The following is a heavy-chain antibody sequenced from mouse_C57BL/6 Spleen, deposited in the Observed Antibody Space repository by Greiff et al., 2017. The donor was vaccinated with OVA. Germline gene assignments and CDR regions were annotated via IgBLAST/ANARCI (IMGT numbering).Heavy chain of an antibody. J-gene: IGHJ3*01. CDR1: GFTFSDAW. CDR2: IRNKANNHAT. Sequence: EVKLMESGGGLVQPGGSMKLSCAASGFTFSDAWMDWVRQSPEKGLEWVAEIRNKANNHATYYAESVKGRFTISRDDSKSSVYLQMNSLRAEDTGIYYCTREDYYGSSYFAYWGQGTLVTVSA. V-gene: IGHV6-6*01. D-gene: IGHD1-1*01. CDR3: TREDYYGSSYFAY.